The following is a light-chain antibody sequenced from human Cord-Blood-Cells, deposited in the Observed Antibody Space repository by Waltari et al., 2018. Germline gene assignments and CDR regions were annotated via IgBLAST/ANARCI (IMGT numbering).Light chain of an antibody. V-gene: IGKV3-15*01. CDR1: QSVSSK. CDR2: GAS. J-gene: IGKJ1*01. CDR3: QQYNNWPPWT. Sequence: EIVLTQSPATLSVSTGASATLSCRASQSVSSKLAWYQQKPGQAPRLPIYGASTRATGIPARFSGSGSGTEFTLTISSLQSEDFAVYYCQQYNNWPPWTFGQGTKVEIK.